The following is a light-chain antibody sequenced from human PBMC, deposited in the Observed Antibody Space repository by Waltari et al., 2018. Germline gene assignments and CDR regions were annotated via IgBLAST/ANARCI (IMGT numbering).Light chain of an antibody. J-gene: IGKJ2*01. V-gene: IGKV1-39*01. CDR1: QSVTNH. Sequence: DVQMTQSPSTLSASVGDRVTITCRASQSVTNHLNWYQQKPGTPPKLLVYASSLLRSGVSSRFSGSGSGTDFTLTISGLRPEDFATYYCQQSYMTPYTFGQGTKV. CDR3: QQSYMTPYT. CDR2: ASS.